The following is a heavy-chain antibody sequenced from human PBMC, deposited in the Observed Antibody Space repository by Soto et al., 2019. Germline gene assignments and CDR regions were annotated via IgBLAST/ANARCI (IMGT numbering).Heavy chain of an antibody. CDR3: AKHCSGGSCYGGAFDI. D-gene: IGHD2-15*01. CDR2: IAGSGGPT. J-gene: IGHJ3*02. Sequence: GGSLRLSCAASGFTLSIYAVSWVRQAPGKGLECVSVIAGSGGPTYYADSVKGRFTISRDNSKNTLYLQMNSLGAEDTAVYYCAKHCSGGSCYGGAFDIWGQGTMVTVSS. CDR1: GFTLSIYA. V-gene: IGHV3-23*01.